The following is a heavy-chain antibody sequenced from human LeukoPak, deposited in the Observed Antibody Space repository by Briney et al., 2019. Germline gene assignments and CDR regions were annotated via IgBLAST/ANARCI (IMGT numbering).Heavy chain of an antibody. CDR3: ASGSANWFDP. CDR1: GYSISSGYY. V-gene: IGHV4-38-2*02. J-gene: IGHJ5*02. CDR2: IYHSGST. Sequence: PSETLSLTCTVSGYSISSGYYWGWIRQPPGKGLEWIGSIYHSGSTYYNPSLKSRVTISVDTSKNQFSLKLSSVTAADTAVYYCASGSANWFDPWGQGTLVTVSS. D-gene: IGHD1-26*01.